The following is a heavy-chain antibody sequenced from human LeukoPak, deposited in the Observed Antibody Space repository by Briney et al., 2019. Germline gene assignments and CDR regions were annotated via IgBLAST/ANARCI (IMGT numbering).Heavy chain of an antibody. Sequence: TGGSLRLSCAASGFTVSSNYMSWVRQAPGKGLEWVSVIYGGGSTYYADSVKGRFTISRDDSENTLYLQMNSLRAEDTAVYYCAIDGLYSSSWLGDYWGQGTLVTVSS. CDR3: AIDGLYSSSWLGDY. J-gene: IGHJ4*02. CDR1: GFTVSSNY. V-gene: IGHV3-66*01. CDR2: IYGGGST. D-gene: IGHD6-13*01.